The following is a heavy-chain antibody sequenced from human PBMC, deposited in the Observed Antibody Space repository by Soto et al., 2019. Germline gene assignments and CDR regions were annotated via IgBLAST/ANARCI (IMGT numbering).Heavy chain of an antibody. CDR2: IIPIFGTA. CDR3: ARVGYCSGGSCYPDDAFDI. D-gene: IGHD2-15*01. CDR1: GGTFSSYA. Sequence: QVQLVQSGAEVKKPGSSVKVSCKASGGTFSSYAISWVRQAPGQGLEWMGGIIPIFGTANYAQKFQGRVTITADESTSTAYMELSSLRSEDTAVYYCARVGYCSGGSCYPDDAFDIWGQGTMFTVSS. V-gene: IGHV1-69*12. J-gene: IGHJ3*02.